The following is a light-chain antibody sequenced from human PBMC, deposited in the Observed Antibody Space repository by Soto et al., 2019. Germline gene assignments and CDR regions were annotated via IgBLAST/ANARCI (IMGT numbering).Light chain of an antibody. Sequence: QSALTQPASVSGSPGQSITISCTGTSSDVGGYNHVSWYQQYPGKVPKLLIYNVSHRPSGVSNRFSGSKSGNTASLTISGLQAEDEADYFCTSSTSGSLYVFGTGTKATVL. CDR3: TSSTSGSLYV. CDR1: SSDVGGYNH. CDR2: NVS. V-gene: IGLV2-14*03. J-gene: IGLJ1*01.